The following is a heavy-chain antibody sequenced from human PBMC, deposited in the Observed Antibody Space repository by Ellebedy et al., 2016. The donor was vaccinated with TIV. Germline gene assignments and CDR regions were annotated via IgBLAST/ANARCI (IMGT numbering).Heavy chain of an antibody. CDR3: AVNINTIN. J-gene: IGHJ4*02. D-gene: IGHD2-2*01. Sequence: GESLKISCAASGFTFTNYAMNWVRQDPGKGPEWVQGIINSGGSTYYADSVKGRFTISRDNSKNTLYLKMNSLRAEDPAMTYCAVNINTINWGQGTLVTVAS. CDR2: IINSGGST. V-gene: IGHV3-23*01. CDR1: GFTFTNYA.